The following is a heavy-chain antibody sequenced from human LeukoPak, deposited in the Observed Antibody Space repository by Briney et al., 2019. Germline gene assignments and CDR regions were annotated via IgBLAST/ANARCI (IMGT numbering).Heavy chain of an antibody. V-gene: IGHV3-73*01. CDR1: GLTFSGSA. CDR2: IRSKANSYAT. Sequence: PGGSLRLSCAASGLTFSGSAMHWVRQASGKGLEWVGRIRSKANSYATAYAASVKGRFTISRDDSKNTAYLQMNSLKTEDTAVYYCTRHSGSYYDYWGQGTLVTVSS. J-gene: IGHJ4*02. CDR3: TRHSGSYYDY. D-gene: IGHD1-26*01.